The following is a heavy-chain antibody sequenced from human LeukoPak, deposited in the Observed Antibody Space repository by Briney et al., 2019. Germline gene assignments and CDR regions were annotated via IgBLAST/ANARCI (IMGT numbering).Heavy chain of an antibody. D-gene: IGHD1-1*01. CDR1: GFTFSSYG. CDR3: AKLLRDATTYDF. J-gene: IGHJ4*01. CDR2: INQDESAR. Sequence: GGSLRLSCAASGFTFSSYGMHWVRQAPGKGLEWVASINQDESARFYVDSVKGRFTISRDNAKNSLFLQMNSLRVEDTAFYYCAKLLRDATTYDFWGHGALVTVSS. V-gene: IGHV3-7*01.